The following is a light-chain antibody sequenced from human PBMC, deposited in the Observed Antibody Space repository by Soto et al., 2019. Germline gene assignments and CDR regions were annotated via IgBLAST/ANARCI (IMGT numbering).Light chain of an antibody. Sequence: IVSTQSPGTLSLSPGERATLSCRASQTVRSSYLAWHQQKPGQAPRLLIYDASSRATGIPDRFSGTGSGTDFTLTISRLEPADSAVYYCQQYGRFPQTFAGGTRMAIK. CDR2: DAS. J-gene: IGKJ4*01. V-gene: IGKV3-20*01. CDR3: QQYGRFPQT. CDR1: QTVRSSY.